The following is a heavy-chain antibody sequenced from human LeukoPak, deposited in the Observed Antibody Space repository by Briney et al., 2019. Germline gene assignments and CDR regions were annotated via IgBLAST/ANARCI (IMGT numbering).Heavy chain of an antibody. J-gene: IGHJ6*02. CDR2: IWYDGSNK. Sequence: GRSLRLSCAASGFTFSSYAMHWVRQAPGKGLEWVAVIWYDGSNKYYADSVKGRFTISRDNSKNTLYLQMNSLRAEDTAVYYCARDRGLTGYSSSWYHYYGMDVWGQGTTVTVSS. CDR3: ARDRGLTGYSSSWYHYYGMDV. V-gene: IGHV3-33*01. D-gene: IGHD6-13*01. CDR1: GFTFSSYA.